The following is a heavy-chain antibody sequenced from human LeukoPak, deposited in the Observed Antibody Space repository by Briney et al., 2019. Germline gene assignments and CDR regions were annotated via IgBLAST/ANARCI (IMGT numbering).Heavy chain of an antibody. D-gene: IGHD3-16*01. CDR1: GGSFSGYY. V-gene: IGHV4-34*01. CDR3: ARHYGP. CDR2: IYDSGSI. J-gene: IGHJ5*02. Sequence: PSETLSLTCAVYGGSFSGYYWSWIRQPPGKGLEWIGSIYDSGSIYYNPSLKSRVTISVDTSKNQFSLKLNSVTAADTAVYYCARHYGPWGQGTLVTVSS.